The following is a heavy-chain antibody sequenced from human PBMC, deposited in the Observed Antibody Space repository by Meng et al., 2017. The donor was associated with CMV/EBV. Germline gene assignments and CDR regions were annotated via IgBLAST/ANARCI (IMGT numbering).Heavy chain of an antibody. CDR1: GFTFSSYG. J-gene: IGHJ4*02. CDR2: IRYDGSNK. CDR3: ARVCLDWTTRPIEYFDY. V-gene: IGHV3-30*02. Sequence: GESLKISCAASGFTFSSYGMHWVRQAPGKGLEWVAFIRYDGSNKYYADSVKGRFTISRDNSKNTLYLQMNSLRAEDTAVYYCARVCLDWTTRPIEYFDYWGQGTLVTVSS. D-gene: IGHD1-1*01.